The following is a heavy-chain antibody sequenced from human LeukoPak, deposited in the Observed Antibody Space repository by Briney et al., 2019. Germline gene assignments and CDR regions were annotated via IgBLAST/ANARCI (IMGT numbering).Heavy chain of an antibody. J-gene: IGHJ4*02. D-gene: IGHD1-26*01. CDR3: ARDVGASPGYFDY. Sequence: SETLSLTCTVSGGSISSYYWNWIQQPPGKGLERIAYIYYSGNTNYNPSLKSRATISVDTPKNPFSLKLSFVTAAATAVYYCARDVGASPGYFDYWGQGTLVTVSS. CDR2: IYYSGNT. V-gene: IGHV4-59*01. CDR1: GGSISSYY.